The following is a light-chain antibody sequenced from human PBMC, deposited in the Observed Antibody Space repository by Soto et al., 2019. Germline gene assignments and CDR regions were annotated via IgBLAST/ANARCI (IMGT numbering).Light chain of an antibody. J-gene: IGKJ1*01. V-gene: IGKV1-5*03. CDR3: QQYHSYSWT. Sequence: DIQMTQSPSTLSASLGDRVTITCRASQSISTWLAWYQQKPGKAPNLLIYKASSLESGVPPRFSGRGSGTEFTLTISSLQPDDFATYYCQQYHSYSWTFGQGTKVEIK. CDR2: KAS. CDR1: QSISTW.